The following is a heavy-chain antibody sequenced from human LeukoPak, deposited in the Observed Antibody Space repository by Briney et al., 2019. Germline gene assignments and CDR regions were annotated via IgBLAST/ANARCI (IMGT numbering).Heavy chain of an antibody. CDR2: IYHSGST. CDR3: ARDPIAARPSFDY. V-gene: IGHV4-38-2*02. CDR1: GYSISSGYY. Sequence: SETLSLTCTVSGYSISSGYYWGWIRQPPGKGLEWIGSIYHSGSTYYNPSLKSRVTISVDTSKNQFSLKLSSVTAADTAVYYCARDPIAARPSFDYWGQGTLVTVSS. J-gene: IGHJ4*02. D-gene: IGHD6-6*01.